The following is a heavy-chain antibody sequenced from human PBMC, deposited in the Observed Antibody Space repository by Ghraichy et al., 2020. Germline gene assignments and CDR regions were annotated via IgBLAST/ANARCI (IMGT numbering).Heavy chain of an antibody. CDR1: GGSISSSSYY. J-gene: IGHJ4*02. V-gene: IGHV4-39*01. CDR3: ASEALNYSDNDY. D-gene: IGHD4-17*01. CDR2: IYYSGST. Sequence: SETLSLTCTVSGGSISSSSYYWGWIRQPPGKGLEWIGSIYYSGSTYYNPSLKSRVTISVDTSKNQFSLKLSSVTAADTAVYYCASEALNYSDNDYWGQGTLVTVSS.